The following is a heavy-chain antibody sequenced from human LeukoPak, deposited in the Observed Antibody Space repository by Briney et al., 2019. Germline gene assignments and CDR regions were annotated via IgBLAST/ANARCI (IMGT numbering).Heavy chain of an antibody. D-gene: IGHD6-13*01. CDR1: GGSFSGYY. CDR2: INHSGGT. CDR3: ARGAAGTFSY. Sequence: PSETLSLTCAVYGGSFSGYYWSWLRQPPGKGLEWIGEINHSGGTNYNPSLKSRVTISVDTSKNQFSLKPSSVTAADTAVYYCARGAAGTFSYWGQGTLVTVSS. V-gene: IGHV4-34*01. J-gene: IGHJ4*02.